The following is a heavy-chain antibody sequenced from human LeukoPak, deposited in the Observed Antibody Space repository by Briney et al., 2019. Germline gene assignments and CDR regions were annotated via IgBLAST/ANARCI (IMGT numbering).Heavy chain of an antibody. V-gene: IGHV3-23*01. CDR3: TKGDGGYYPIDN. D-gene: IGHD1-26*01. CDR2: VNDNGGNT. J-gene: IGHJ4*02. CDR1: GFTFSKYG. Sequence: GASLRLFCAASGFTFSKYGMSWVRQAPGKGLEWVSTVNDNGGNTNYADSVKGRFTISRDNSRNTMLLEMNSLRVDATALYYCTKGDGGYYPIDNWGQGTLVIVSS.